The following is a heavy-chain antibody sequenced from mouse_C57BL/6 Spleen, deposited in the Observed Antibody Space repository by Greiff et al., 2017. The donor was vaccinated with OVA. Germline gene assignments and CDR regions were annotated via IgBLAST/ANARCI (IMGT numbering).Heavy chain of an antibody. Sequence: VQLQQPGAELVMPGASVKLSCKASGYTFTSYWMHWVKQRPGQGLEWIGELDPSDSYTNYNQKFKGKSTLTVDKSSSTAYMQLSSLTSEDSAVYYCARRAYDYDEVWFAYWGQGTTLTVSS. V-gene: IGHV1-69*01. CDR3: ARRAYDYDEVWFAY. CDR2: LDPSDSYT. CDR1: GYTFTSYW. J-gene: IGHJ2*01. D-gene: IGHD2-4*01.